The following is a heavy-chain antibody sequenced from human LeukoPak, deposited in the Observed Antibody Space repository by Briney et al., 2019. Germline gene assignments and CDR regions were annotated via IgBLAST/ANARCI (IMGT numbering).Heavy chain of an antibody. D-gene: IGHD6-19*01. CDR1: GGSIGSYY. CDR2: IYYSGST. Sequence: RASETLSLTCTVSGGSIGSYYWSWIRQPPGKGLEWIGYIYYSGSTNYSPSLKSRITMTADTSKNHFSLKLTSVTAADTAVYYCARHSSYSTGWFPFFDCWGQGILVTVSS. CDR3: ARHSSYSTGWFPFFDC. J-gene: IGHJ4*02. V-gene: IGHV4-59*08.